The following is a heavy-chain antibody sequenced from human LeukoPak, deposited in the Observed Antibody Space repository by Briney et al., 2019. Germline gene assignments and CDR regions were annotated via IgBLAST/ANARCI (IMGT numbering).Heavy chain of an antibody. CDR1: GGSISSGGYY. CDR3: ARNPTNPMVRGVIDY. CDR2: IYYSGST. Sequence: SETLSLTCTVSGGSISSGGYYWRWIRQHPGKGLEWIGYIYYSGSTYYNPSLKSRVTISVDTSRNQFSPKLSSVTAADTAVYYCARNPTNPMVRGVIDYWGQGTLVTVSS. D-gene: IGHD3-10*01. J-gene: IGHJ4*02. V-gene: IGHV4-31*03.